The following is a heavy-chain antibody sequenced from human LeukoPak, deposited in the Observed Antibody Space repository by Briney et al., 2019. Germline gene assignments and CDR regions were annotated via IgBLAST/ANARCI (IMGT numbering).Heavy chain of an antibody. V-gene: IGHV3-30*03. Sequence: GGSLRLSCAASGFSFSEYGMHWIRQAPGKGLEWVAAISYDGSNKDYVDSVKGRFTISRDNSKNTLYLQMNSLRAEDTALYYCAAELYGGNSDCCNFEIWGQGSMVTVSS. D-gene: IGHD4-23*01. CDR2: ISYDGSNK. CDR3: AAELYGGNSDCCNFEI. CDR1: GFSFSEYG. J-gene: IGHJ3*02.